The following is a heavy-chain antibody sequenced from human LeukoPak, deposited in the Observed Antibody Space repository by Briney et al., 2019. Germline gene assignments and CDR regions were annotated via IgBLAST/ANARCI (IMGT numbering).Heavy chain of an antibody. CDR2: ISGSGGST. D-gene: IGHD6-19*01. CDR3: AKDIRGYSSGCHDY. V-gene: IGHV3-23*01. J-gene: IGHJ4*02. CDR1: GFTFSSYA. Sequence: GGSLRLSCAASGFTFSSYAMSWVRQAPGKGLEWVSAISGSGGSTYYADSVKGRFTISRDNSKNTLYLQMNSLRAEDTAVYYCAKDIRGYSSGCHDYWGQGTQVTVSS.